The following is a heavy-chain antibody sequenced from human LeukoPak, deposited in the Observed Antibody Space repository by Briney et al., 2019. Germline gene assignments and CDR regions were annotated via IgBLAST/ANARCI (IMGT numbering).Heavy chain of an antibody. CDR2: IYSGGST. J-gene: IGHJ4*02. Sequence: PGGSLRLSCAASGFTISINNMSWVRQARGKGLEWVSVIYSGGSTYYADSVRGRFTISRDNSKNTLYLQMNSLGAEDTAVYYCARVSYYDSSGYYFLSYVDYWGQGTLVIVSS. CDR1: GFTISINN. CDR3: ARVSYYDSSGYYFLSYVDY. D-gene: IGHD3-22*01. V-gene: IGHV3-53*01.